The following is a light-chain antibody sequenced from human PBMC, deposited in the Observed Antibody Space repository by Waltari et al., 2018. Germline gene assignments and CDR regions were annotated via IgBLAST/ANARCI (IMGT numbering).Light chain of an antibody. CDR2: DVS. Sequence: QSALTHPASVSGSPGPSITISCTGTSGDIGNYNFFSWYQQEPGRAPKLIVYDVSQRPSGVSNRFSGSKSGNTASLTISGLQAEDEADYYCSSYTTTSSWVFGGGTKLTVL. J-gene: IGLJ3*02. CDR1: SGDIGNYNF. CDR3: SSYTTTSSWV. V-gene: IGLV2-14*01.